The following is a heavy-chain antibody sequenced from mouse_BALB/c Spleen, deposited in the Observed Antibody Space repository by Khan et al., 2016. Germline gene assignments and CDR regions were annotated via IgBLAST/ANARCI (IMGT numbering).Heavy chain of an antibody. Sequence: EVQLQESGPGLVKPSQSLSLTCTVTGYSITSDYAWNWIRQFPGNRLEWMGYISYSGSTSYNPSLKSRISITRDTSKNQFFMQLNSVTSEDTATNDYARSDYGDNDAMDYWGHGTTVTVSS. CDR1: GYSITSDYA. CDR3: ARSDYGDNDAMDY. CDR2: ISYSGST. D-gene: IGHD1-1*01. J-gene: IGHJ4*01. V-gene: IGHV3-2*02.